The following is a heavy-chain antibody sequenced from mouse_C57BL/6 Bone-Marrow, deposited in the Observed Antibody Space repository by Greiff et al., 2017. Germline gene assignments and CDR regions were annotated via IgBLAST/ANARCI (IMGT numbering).Heavy chain of an antibody. J-gene: IGHJ1*03. V-gene: IGHV5-12*01. CDR3: ATTVDWYFDV. Sequence: EVQLVESGGGLVQPGGSLKLSCAASGFTFSDYYMYWVRQTPEKRLEWVAYISNGGGSTYYPDTVKGRFTISRDNAKNTLYLQMSRLKSEDTAMYYCATTVDWYFDVWGTGTTVTVSS. CDR1: GFTFSDYY. D-gene: IGHD1-1*01. CDR2: ISNGGGST.